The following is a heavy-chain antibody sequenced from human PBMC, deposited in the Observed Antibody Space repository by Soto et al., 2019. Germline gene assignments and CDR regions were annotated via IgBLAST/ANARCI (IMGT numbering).Heavy chain of an antibody. J-gene: IGHJ5*02. D-gene: IGHD3-22*01. CDR1: GGTFSDYG. Sequence: GASVKVSCKASGGTFSDYGFKWVRQAPGQGLEWMGGLIPIFGTANYAQKFQRRVTITADESTSTAYMELSSLRCEDTAVYYCARGWAHSDSSGLRTWFDPWGQGTRVTVSS. CDR3: ARGWAHSDSSGLRTWFDP. V-gene: IGHV1-69*13. CDR2: LIPIFGTA.